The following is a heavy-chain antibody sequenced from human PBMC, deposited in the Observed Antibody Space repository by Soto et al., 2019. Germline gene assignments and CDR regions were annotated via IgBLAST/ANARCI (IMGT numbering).Heavy chain of an antibody. J-gene: IGHJ6*02. CDR2: ISGSGGST. Sequence: GGSLRLSCAASGFTFSSYAMSWVRQAPGKGLEWVSAISGSGGSTYYADSVKGRFTISRDNSKNTLYLQMNSLRAEDTAVYYCAKGSGSKQVYHPRKRAYYPYGMDVWGQGTTVTVSS. CDR3: AKGSGSKQVYHPRKRAYYPYGMDV. D-gene: IGHD3-22*01. CDR1: GFTFSSYA. V-gene: IGHV3-23*01.